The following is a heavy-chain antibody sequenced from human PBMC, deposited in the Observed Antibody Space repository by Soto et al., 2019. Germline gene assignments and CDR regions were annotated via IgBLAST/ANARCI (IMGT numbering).Heavy chain of an antibody. V-gene: IGHV3-33*01. J-gene: IGHJ4*02. Sequence: GGSLRLSCAASGLTFSSYGMHWVRQAPGKGLEWVAVIWYDGSNKYYADSVKGRFTISRDNSKNTLYLQMNSLRAEDTAVYYCARERANVLLWFGETSYFDYWGQGTLVTVSS. CDR1: GLTFSSYG. CDR2: IWYDGSNK. D-gene: IGHD3-10*01. CDR3: ARERANVLLWFGETSYFDY.